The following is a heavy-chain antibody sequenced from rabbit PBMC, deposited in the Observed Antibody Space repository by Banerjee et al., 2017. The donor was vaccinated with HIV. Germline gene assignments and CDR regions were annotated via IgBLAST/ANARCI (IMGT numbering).Heavy chain of an antibody. J-gene: IGHJ4*01. V-gene: IGHV1S47*01. Sequence: QEQLVETGGGLVQPGGSLTLSCKASGFDFSSYGVSWVRQAPGKGLEWIGYIDPLFGTTYYATWVNGRFTISSHNAQNTLYLQLDSLTAADTATYFCVRGGLWGQGTLVTDS. CDR1: GFDFSSYG. CDR2: IDPLFGTT. CDR3: VRGGL.